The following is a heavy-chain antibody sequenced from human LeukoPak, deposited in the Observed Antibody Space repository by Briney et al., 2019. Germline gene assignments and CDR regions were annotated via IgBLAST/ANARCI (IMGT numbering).Heavy chain of an antibody. J-gene: IGHJ4*02. Sequence: PSETLSLTCTASGGSISSYYWSWIRQPPGKGLEWIGYIYYSGITNYNPSLKSRVTISVDTSKNQFSLKLNSVTAADTAVYYCARAASSWSFDYWGQGTLVTVSS. CDR3: ARAASSWSFDY. V-gene: IGHV4-59*01. D-gene: IGHD6-13*01. CDR2: IYYSGIT. CDR1: GGSISSYY.